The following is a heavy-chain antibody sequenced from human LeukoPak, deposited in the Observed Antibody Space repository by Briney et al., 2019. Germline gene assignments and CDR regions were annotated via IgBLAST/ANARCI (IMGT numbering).Heavy chain of an antibody. D-gene: IGHD1-26*01. CDR3: AREIVGATLGNFDY. CDR1: GFTFNSYW. Sequence: GGSLRLSCAASGFTFNSYWMSWVRQAPGKGLEWVANIKQDGSEKYYVDSVKGRFTISRDNAKNSLYLQMNSPRAEDTAVYYCAREIVGATLGNFDYWGQGTLVTVSS. V-gene: IGHV3-7*03. CDR2: IKQDGSEK. J-gene: IGHJ4*02.